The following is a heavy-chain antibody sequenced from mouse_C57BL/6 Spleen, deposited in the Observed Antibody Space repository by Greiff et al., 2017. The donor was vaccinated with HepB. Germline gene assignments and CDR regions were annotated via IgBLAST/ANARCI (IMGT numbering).Heavy chain of an antibody. CDR2: IHPNSGST. CDR1: GYTFPSYW. Sequence: QVQLQQPGAELVKPGASVKLSCKASGYTFPSYWMHWVKQRPGQGLEWIGMIHPNSGSTNNNEKFKSKATLTVDKSSSTAYMQLSSLTSEDSAVYYCARRYYSNYVGFAYWGQGTLVTVSA. D-gene: IGHD2-5*01. CDR3: ARRYYSNYVGFAY. V-gene: IGHV1-64*01. J-gene: IGHJ3*01.